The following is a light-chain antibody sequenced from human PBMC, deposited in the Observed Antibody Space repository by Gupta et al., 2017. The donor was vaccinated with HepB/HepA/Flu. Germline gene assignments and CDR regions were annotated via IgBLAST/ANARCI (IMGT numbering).Light chain of an antibody. CDR3: SSYTTTSAVEV. CDR1: TSDVGGYNH. Sequence: QSALIQPASVSGSPGPSITISCTGTTSDVGGYNHVCWYQQYSGKAPKLIIYDVYYRPSGISHRFSGSKSGTTASLTISGLQAEEEADYYCSSYTTTSAVEVFGGGTKLTVL. CDR2: DVY. J-gene: IGLJ2*01. V-gene: IGLV2-14*01.